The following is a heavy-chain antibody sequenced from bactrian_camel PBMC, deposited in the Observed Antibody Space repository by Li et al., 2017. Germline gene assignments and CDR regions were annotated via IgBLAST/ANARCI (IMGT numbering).Heavy chain of an antibody. Sequence: HVQLVESGGGSVQAGGSLRLSCAATGYTISTYCMGWFRQAPGKGLEWVSTIRTDGATTFYAASVQGRFTISKDIAKNTLYLQMNRLKPEDTAVYYCAVEVDPYQRGGTCRNRFGYWGQGTQVTVS. D-gene: IGHD7*01. J-gene: IGHJ6*01. CDR3: AVEVDPYQRGGTCRNRFGY. CDR1: GYTISTYC. CDR2: IRTDGATT. V-gene: IGHV3S1*01.